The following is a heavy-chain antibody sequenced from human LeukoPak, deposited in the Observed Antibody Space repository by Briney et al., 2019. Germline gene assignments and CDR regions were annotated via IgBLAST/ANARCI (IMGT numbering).Heavy chain of an antibody. CDR3: ARVVEGGSGYDLAFDI. CDR2: INPNSGGT. J-gene: IGHJ3*02. Sequence: PMASVKVSCKASGYTFTGYYMHWVRQAPGQGLEWMGWINPNSGGTNYAQKFQGRVTMTRDTSISTAYMELSRLRSDDTAVYYCARVVEGGSGYDLAFDIWGQGTMVTVSS. CDR1: GYTFTGYY. D-gene: IGHD5-12*01. V-gene: IGHV1-2*02.